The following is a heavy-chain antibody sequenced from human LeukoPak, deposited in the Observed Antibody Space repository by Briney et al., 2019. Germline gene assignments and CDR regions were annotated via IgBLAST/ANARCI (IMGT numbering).Heavy chain of an antibody. V-gene: IGHV4-4*07. CDR3: ARHFSVAGESYYYYYGMDV. CDR2: IYSSGST. CDR1: GGSISSYY. Sequence: SETLSLTCTVSGGSISSYYWSWIRQPAEKGLEWIGLIYSSGSTKYNPSLKSRVTMSVDTSKNQFSLNLSSVTAADTAVYYCARHFSVAGESYYYYYGMDVWGQGTTVTVSS. J-gene: IGHJ6*02. D-gene: IGHD6-19*01.